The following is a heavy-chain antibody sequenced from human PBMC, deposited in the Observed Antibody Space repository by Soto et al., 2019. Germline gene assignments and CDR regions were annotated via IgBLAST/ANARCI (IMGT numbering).Heavy chain of an antibody. CDR2: ISYSGST. Sequence: SETLSLTCTVSGGSISSYYWSWVRQPPGTGLEWIGYISYSGSTNYNPSLKSRVTISADTSKNQFSLKLSSVTAADTAINYCARSIVGAGSSGYYYGRDVWGQGTRVTVSS. J-gene: IGHJ6*02. V-gene: IGHV4-59*01. D-gene: IGHD6-19*01. CDR1: GGSISSYY. CDR3: ARSIVGAGSSGYYYGRDV.